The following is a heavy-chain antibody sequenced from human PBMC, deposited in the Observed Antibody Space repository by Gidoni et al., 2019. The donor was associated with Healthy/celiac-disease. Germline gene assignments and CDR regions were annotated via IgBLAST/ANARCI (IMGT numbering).Heavy chain of an antibody. CDR1: GFTVSNNY. CDR2: IYSDGST. D-gene: IGHD3-22*01. J-gene: IGHJ4*02. CDR3: ARYTWLYGSYFFDF. V-gene: IGHV3-53*01. Sequence: EVQLVESGGGLIQPGGSLRLSCAASGFTVSNNYMSWVRQAPGKGLEWVSLIYSDGSTSYADSVKGRFTISRDNSKNTLYLQMNSLRAEDTAVYYCARYTWLYGSYFFDFWGQGTLVTVSS.